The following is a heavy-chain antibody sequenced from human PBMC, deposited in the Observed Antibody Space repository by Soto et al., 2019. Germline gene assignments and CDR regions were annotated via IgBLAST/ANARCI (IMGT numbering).Heavy chain of an antibody. Sequence: GFPRVTCAASESPVRSSARSGVRQAPGKGLEWVSAISGSGGRTCYADSVKGRFTISRDNSKNTLYLQMNSLRAEDTAVYYCENDEAGIAADGATNSVDP. CDR2: ISGSGGRT. J-gene: IGHJ5*02. D-gene: IGHD6-13*01. CDR3: ENDEAGIAADGATNSVDP. CDR1: ESPVRSSA. V-gene: IGHV3-23*01.